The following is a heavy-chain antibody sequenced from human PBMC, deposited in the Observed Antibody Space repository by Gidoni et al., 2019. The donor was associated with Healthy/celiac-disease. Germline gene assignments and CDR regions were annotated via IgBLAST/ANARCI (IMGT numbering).Heavy chain of an antibody. D-gene: IGHD3-22*01. CDR3: TTGPEYYYDSRKVSL. CDR2: IKSKTDGGTT. J-gene: IGHJ4*02. V-gene: IGHV3-15*01. CDR1: GFTFSNAW. Sequence: EVQLVESGGGLVKPGGSLRLSCAASGFTFSNAWLGWVRQAPGKGLEWVGRIKSKTDGGTTDYAAPVKGRFTISRDDSKNTLYLQMNSLKTEDTAVYYCTTGPEYYYDSRKVSLWGQGTLVTVSS.